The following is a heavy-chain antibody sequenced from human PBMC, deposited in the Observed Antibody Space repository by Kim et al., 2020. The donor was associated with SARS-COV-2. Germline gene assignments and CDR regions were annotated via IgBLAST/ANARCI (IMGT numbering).Heavy chain of an antibody. V-gene: IGHV4-59*08. CDR3: ARHMEIWLGELLPRYGMDV. D-gene: IGHD3-10*01. Sequence: SETLSLTCTVSGGSISSYYWGWIRQPQEKGLEWIGSIFYSGTTNYNPSLKSRVTISVDPSKNQFSRKRISLAATNTAVYYCARHMEIWLGELLPRYGMDVWGQGTTVTVSS. CDR2: IFYSGTT. J-gene: IGHJ6*02. CDR1: GGSISSYY.